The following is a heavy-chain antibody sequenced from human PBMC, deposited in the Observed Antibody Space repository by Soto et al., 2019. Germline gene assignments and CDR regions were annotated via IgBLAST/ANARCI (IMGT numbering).Heavy chain of an antibody. CDR2: IYTSGST. D-gene: IGHD1-26*01. CDR3: ARGGRYLGYYYGMDV. V-gene: IGHV4-4*07. Sequence: SETLSLTCTVSGGSISSYYWSWIRQPAGKGLEWIGRIYTSGSTNYNPSLKSRVTMSVDTSKNQFSLKLSSVTAADTAVYYCARGGRYLGYYYGMDVWGQGTTVTVSS. CDR1: GGSISSYY. J-gene: IGHJ6*02.